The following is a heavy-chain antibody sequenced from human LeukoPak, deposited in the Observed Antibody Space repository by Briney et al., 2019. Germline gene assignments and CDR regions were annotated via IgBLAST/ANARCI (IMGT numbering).Heavy chain of an antibody. Sequence: ASVKVSCKASGYTFTSYGISWVRQAPGQGLEWMGWISAYNGNTNYAQKLQGRVTMTTDTSTSTVYMELSSLRSEDTAVYYCARNDGDVRFDPWGQGTLVTVSS. CDR2: ISAYNGNT. CDR1: GYTFTSYG. D-gene: IGHD1-1*01. J-gene: IGHJ5*02. CDR3: ARNDGDVRFDP. V-gene: IGHV1-18*01.